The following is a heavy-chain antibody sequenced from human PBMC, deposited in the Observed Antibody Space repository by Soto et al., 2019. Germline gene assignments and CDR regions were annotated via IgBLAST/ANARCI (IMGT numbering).Heavy chain of an antibody. CDR1: GGSISSGGYY. Sequence: QVQLQESGPGLVKPSQTLSLTCTVSGGSISSGGYYWSWIRQHPGKGLEWIGYIYYSGSTYFNPSLKSRVTISVDTSKNQVSLKLSSVTAADTAVYYCARSSTSANYFDYWGQGTPFTFSS. D-gene: IGHD2-2*01. V-gene: IGHV4-31*03. J-gene: IGHJ4*02. CDR2: IYYSGST. CDR3: ARSSTSANYFDY.